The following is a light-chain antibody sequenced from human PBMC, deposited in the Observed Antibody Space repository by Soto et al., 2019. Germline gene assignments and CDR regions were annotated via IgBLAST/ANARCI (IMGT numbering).Light chain of an antibody. CDR2: ANN. V-gene: IGLV1-47*01. Sequence: QSVLTQPPSASATPGRRIIISCSGNNSNIGRNYVYWYQRLPGTAPRLLIYANNRRPSGVPDRVSGSKSGTSASLAISGLRSEDEADYYCAAWDDRLSIWVFGGGTKLTVL. J-gene: IGLJ3*02. CDR3: AAWDDRLSIWV. CDR1: NSNIGRNY.